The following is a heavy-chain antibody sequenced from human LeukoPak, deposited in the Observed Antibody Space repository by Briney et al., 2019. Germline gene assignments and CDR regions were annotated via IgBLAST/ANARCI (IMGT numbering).Heavy chain of an antibody. J-gene: IGHJ5*02. CDR2: MDKKDKGDATAT. CDR1: GFTFSGSS. Sequence: GGSLRLSCAASGFTFSGSSIHWVRQSAGKGLDWVGQMDKKDKGDATATAYAASLKGSFTISRDDSINTAYLQMKSLKTEDTALYYCTRDSGTYTWFDPWGQGTLVTVSS. V-gene: IGHV3-73*01. CDR3: TRDSGTYTWFDP. D-gene: IGHD1-26*01.